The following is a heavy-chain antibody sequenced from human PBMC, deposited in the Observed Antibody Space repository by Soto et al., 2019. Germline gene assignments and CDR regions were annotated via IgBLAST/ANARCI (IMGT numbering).Heavy chain of an antibody. CDR2: IYAGGNT. CDR1: GFSVTSNY. Sequence: GGSLRLSCTASGFSVTSNYMTWVRRAPGKGLECVSVIYAGGNTYYADSVKGRFTISSDNSRNTLYLQMNNLRAEDTAVYYCARVTTFYDILTSSYALNYFDYWGQGTRVTVSS. D-gene: IGHD3-9*01. V-gene: IGHV3-53*01. J-gene: IGHJ4*02. CDR3: ARVTTFYDILTSSYALNYFDY.